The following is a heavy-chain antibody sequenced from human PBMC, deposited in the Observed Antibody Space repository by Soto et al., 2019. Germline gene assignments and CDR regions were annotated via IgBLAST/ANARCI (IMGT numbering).Heavy chain of an antibody. CDR2: IYYSGST. CDR3: AREGHDSSGYYPGTFDY. J-gene: IGHJ4*02. Sequence: PSETLSLTCTVSGGSISSYYWSWIRQPPGKGLEWIGYIYYSGSTNYNPSLKSRVTISVDTSKNQFSLKLSSVTAADTAVYYCAREGHDSSGYYPGTFDYWGQGTLVTVSS. D-gene: IGHD3-22*01. V-gene: IGHV4-59*01. CDR1: GGSISSYY.